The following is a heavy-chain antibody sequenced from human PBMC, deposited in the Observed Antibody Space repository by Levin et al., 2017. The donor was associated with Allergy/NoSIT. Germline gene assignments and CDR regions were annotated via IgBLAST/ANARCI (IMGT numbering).Heavy chain of an antibody. V-gene: IGHV3-30-3*01. CDR2: ISYDGSNE. J-gene: IGHJ4*02. D-gene: IGHD2-15*01. CDR1: GFTFSNYA. CDR3: ARAAGYCSDGSCYYSVHFDY. Sequence: GESLKISCAASGFTFSNYAIHWVRQAPGKGLEWVAVISYDGSNEDYADSVKGRFTISRDNSKKTLYLQMNSLRAEDTAVYYCARAAGYCSDGSCYYSVHFDYWGQGTLVTVSS.